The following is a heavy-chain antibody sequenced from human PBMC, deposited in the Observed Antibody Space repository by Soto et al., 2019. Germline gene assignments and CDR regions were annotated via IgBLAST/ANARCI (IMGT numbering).Heavy chain of an antibody. J-gene: IGHJ4*02. V-gene: IGHV1-2*02. Sequence: ASVKVSCKASGYTFTDYFMHWVRQAPGQGLEWMGWINGNSGGTSYAQKFQGRVAMTRDTSISTAYMELSSLTFDDTAVYYCARDNADSMTGIDYWGQGTLVTVSS. CDR2: INGNSGGT. CDR1: GYTFTDYF. CDR3: ARDNADSMTGIDY. D-gene: IGHD3-9*01.